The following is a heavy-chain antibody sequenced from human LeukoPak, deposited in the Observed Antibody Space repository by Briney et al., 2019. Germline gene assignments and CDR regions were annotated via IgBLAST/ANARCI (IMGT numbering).Heavy chain of an antibody. CDR1: GYTFTSYG. Sequence: ASVKVSCKASGYTFTSYGISWVRQAPGQGLEWMGWISAYNGNTNYAQKLQGRVTMTTDTSTSTAYMELMSLRSDDTAVYYCARDRGSGTTVPFYYYGMDVWGQGTTVTVSS. V-gene: IGHV1-18*01. CDR2: ISAYNGNT. CDR3: ARDRGSGTTVPFYYYGMDV. D-gene: IGHD4-17*01. J-gene: IGHJ6*02.